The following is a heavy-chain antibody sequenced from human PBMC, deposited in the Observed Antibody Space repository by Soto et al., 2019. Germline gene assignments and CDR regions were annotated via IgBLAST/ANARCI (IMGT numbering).Heavy chain of an antibody. CDR1: GGPVSSYS. V-gene: IGHV3-48*02. CDR3: ARGPLYCSGGSCYSHFDY. D-gene: IGHD2-15*01. J-gene: IGHJ4*02. CDR2: ISSSSSTI. Sequence: GGSVRRSGAACGGPVSSYSRKWVRQAPGKGLEWVSYISSSSSTIYYADSVKGRFTISRDNAKNSLYLQMNSLRDEDTAVYYCARGPLYCSGGSCYSHFDYWGQGTLVTVSS.